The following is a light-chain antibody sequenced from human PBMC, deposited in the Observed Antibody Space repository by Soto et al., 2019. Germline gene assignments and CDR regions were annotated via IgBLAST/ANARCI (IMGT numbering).Light chain of an antibody. CDR1: QSVSTN. CDR2: GAS. Sequence: EIVMTQSPATLSVSPGERATLSCRASQSVSTNLAWYQQKPGQAPRLLIYGASTRATGIPARFGGSGSGTEFTLTISSVQSEDFAVYYCQQYDIGSAFGGGTKLEIK. CDR3: QQYDIGSA. V-gene: IGKV3-15*01. J-gene: IGKJ4*01.